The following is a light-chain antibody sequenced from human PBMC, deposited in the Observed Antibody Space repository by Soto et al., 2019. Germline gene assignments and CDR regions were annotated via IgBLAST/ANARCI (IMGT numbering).Light chain of an antibody. V-gene: IGLV2-23*01. CDR3: CSYAGRTTWV. CDR2: EGT. CDR1: SSDVGNSNF. J-gene: IGLJ3*02. Sequence: QSALTQPASVSGSPGQSITISCTGTSSDVGNSNFVSWYQHHPGKAPKLMIYEGTKLSSGVSNRFSGSKSGNTASLTISGLQAEDEADYYCCSYAGRTTWVFGGGTKATVL.